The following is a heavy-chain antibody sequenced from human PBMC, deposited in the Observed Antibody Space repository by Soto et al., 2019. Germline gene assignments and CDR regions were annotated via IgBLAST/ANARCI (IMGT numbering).Heavy chain of an antibody. CDR1: GYTFTSYG. CDR2: ISAYNGNT. Sequence: ASVKVSCKASGYTFTSYGMSWVRQAPGQGLEWMGWISAYNGNTNYAQKLQGRVTMTTDTSTSTAYMELRSLRSDDTAVYYCARSAVVRSPDDAFDIWGQGTMVTVSS. D-gene: IGHD2-2*01. CDR3: ARSAVVRSPDDAFDI. J-gene: IGHJ3*02. V-gene: IGHV1-18*04.